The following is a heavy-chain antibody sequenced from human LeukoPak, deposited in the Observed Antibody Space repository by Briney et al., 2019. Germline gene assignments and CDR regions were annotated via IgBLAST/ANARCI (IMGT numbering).Heavy chain of an antibody. Sequence: PGGSLRLSCAASGFTFSSYAMHWVRQAPGKGLEWVAVISYDGSNKYYADSVKGRFTISRDNSKNTLYLQMNSLRAEDTAVYYCAKERDSSWYGYFDYWGQGTLVTVSS. CDR3: AKERDSSWYGYFDY. J-gene: IGHJ4*02. D-gene: IGHD6-13*01. CDR2: ISYDGSNK. V-gene: IGHV3-30-3*01. CDR1: GFTFSSYA.